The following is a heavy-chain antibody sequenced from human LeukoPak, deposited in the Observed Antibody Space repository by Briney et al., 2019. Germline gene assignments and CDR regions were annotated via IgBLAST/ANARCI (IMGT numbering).Heavy chain of an antibody. J-gene: IGHJ4*02. Sequence: SGGSLRLSCAASGFTFSSYGMHWVRQAPGKGLEWVAVIWYDGSNKYYADSVKGRFTISRDNSKNTLYLQMNSLRAEDTAVYYCAKDGGHVDTAMVGMYMVGPIDYWGQGTLVTVSS. V-gene: IGHV3-33*06. CDR1: GFTFSSYG. CDR2: IWYDGSNK. CDR3: AKDGGHVDTAMVGMYMVGPIDY. D-gene: IGHD5-18*01.